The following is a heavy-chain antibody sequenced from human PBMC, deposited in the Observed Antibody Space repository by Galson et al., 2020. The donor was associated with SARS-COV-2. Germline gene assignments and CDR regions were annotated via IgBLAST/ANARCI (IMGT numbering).Heavy chain of an antibody. D-gene: IGHD3-10*01. CDR1: GQSFSGFS. CDR3: ARGRQGVVPSPVLGLGPFYSYYYMDV. J-gene: IGHJ6*03. CDR2: INSGGGT. Sequence: SQTLSLTCAVYGQSFSGFSWTWIRPAPGKGLEWIGEINSGGGTNYSPSLSSRVTLSVDTSKNQFPLKLTSVNAADTALYFCARGRQGVVPSPVLGLGPFYSYYYMDVWGKGTTVTGSS. V-gene: IGHV4-34*01.